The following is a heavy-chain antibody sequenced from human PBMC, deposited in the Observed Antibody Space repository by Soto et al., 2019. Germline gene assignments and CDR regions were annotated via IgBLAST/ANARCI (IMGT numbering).Heavy chain of an antibody. CDR3: AREPGSAPAGSKIDY. D-gene: IGHD6-13*01. CDR1: GFTFSTYA. CDR2: IWYDGSHE. V-gene: IGHV3-33*01. Sequence: QVQLVESGGGAVQPGGSLRLSCAASGFTFSTYAMHWVRQTPGKGLEWVALIWYDGSHEYYADSVKGRFTISRDNSKDTLDLQMNSLRAEDTAVYYCAREPGSAPAGSKIDYWGQGTLVSVSS. J-gene: IGHJ4*02.